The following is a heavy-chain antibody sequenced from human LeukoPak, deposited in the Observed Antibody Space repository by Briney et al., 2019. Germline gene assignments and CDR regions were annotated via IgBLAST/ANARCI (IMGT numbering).Heavy chain of an antibody. D-gene: IGHD1-26*01. J-gene: IGHJ4*02. CDR1: GFTFSSYA. CDR2: ITGSTGST. Sequence: GGSLRLSCAASGFTFSSYAMTWVRQPPGKGLEGVSSITGSTGSTSYADSVKGRFTISRDNSKNTLYLQMNSLRAEDTAVYYCAKRYSGSSGLYNFDYWGQGTLVTVSS. CDR3: AKRYSGSSGLYNFDY. V-gene: IGHV3-23*01.